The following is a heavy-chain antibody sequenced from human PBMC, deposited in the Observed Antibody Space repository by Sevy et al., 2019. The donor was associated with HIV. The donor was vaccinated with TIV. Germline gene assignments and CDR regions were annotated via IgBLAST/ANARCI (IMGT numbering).Heavy chain of an antibody. CDR1: GGSIVSSSHY. CDR3: AREAGGYDYDYGMDV. CDR2: IYYSGDT. J-gene: IGHJ6*02. Sequence: SETLSLTCSVSGGSIVSSSHYWGWIRQPPGKGLEWLGRIYYSGDTYYNPSLNGHLTISIDTSKNQFSLNLRSVTAADTAIYYCAREAGGYDYDYGMDVWGQGTTVTVSS. V-gene: IGHV4-39*02. D-gene: IGHD5-12*01.